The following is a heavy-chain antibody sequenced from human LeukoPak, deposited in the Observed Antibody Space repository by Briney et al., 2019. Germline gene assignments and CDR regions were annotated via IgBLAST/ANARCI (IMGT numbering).Heavy chain of an antibody. CDR3: ATYCYSATYSRRNFDY. J-gene: IGHJ4*02. V-gene: IGHV3-23*01. D-gene: IGHD2/OR15-2a*01. Sequence: PTGGSLGLSCAASGFTFTSYAMSWVRQAPGKGLEWVSTISAGGGSTYYADSVKGRFTISRANSKDTLYLEMNSLRADDTALYYCATYCYSATYSRRNFDYWGQGTLVTVSS. CDR1: GFTFTSYA. CDR2: ISAGGGST.